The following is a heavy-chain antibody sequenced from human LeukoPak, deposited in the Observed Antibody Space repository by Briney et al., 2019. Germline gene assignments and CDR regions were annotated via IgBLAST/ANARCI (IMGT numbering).Heavy chain of an antibody. Sequence: GESLKISCKGSGYSFSNYWIGWVRQMPGKGLEWMGIIYPGDSDTRYSPSFQGQVTISADKSISTAYLQWNSLKASDTAMYYCARSNSGWYGSFDYWGRGTLVTVSS. CDR2: IYPGDSDT. J-gene: IGHJ4*02. V-gene: IGHV5-51*01. D-gene: IGHD6-19*01. CDR1: GYSFSNYW. CDR3: ARSNSGWYGSFDY.